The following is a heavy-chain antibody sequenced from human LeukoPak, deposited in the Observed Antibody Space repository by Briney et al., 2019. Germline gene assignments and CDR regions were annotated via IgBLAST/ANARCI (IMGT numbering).Heavy chain of an antibody. V-gene: IGHV4-31*11. Sequence: SETLSLTCAVYGGSFSGYYWSWIRQHPGKGLEWIGYIYYSGSTYYNPSLKSRVTISVDTSKNQFSLKLSSVTAADTAVYYCAREDGYYYYGMDVWGQGTTVTVSS. CDR1: GGSFSGYY. CDR2: IYYSGST. J-gene: IGHJ6*02. CDR3: AREDGYYYYGMDV.